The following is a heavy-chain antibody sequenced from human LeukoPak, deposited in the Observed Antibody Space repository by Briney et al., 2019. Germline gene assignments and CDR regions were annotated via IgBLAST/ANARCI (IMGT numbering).Heavy chain of an antibody. CDR1: GGSISNYY. CDR2: IYDTGST. V-gene: IGHV4-59*01. J-gene: IGHJ6*03. D-gene: IGHD6-19*01. CDR3: ARAPGSAYYPYYYMDV. Sequence: PSETLSLTCTVSGGSISNYYWSWNRPPPGKGREWVGYIYDTGSTNYNPSLKGRVTISVDTSKNQFSLNLNSATAADTAEYYCARAPGSAYYPYYYMDVWGKGTTVTVSS.